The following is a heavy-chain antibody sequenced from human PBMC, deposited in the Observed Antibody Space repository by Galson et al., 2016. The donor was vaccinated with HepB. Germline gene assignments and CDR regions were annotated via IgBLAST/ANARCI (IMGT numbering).Heavy chain of an antibody. V-gene: IGHV3-23*01. CDR1: GFRFSSYG. CDR3: AKGKWSWNTCFDS. J-gene: IGHJ4*02. Sequence: SLTLSCAAAGFRFSSYGMSWVRQAPGKGLEWVSHISGSGVTYYADSVKGRFTISRDDSMNTLYLQMNGLRADDTAVYYCAKGKWSWNTCFDSWGQGALVIVSS. D-gene: IGHD1/OR15-1a*01. CDR2: ISGSGVT.